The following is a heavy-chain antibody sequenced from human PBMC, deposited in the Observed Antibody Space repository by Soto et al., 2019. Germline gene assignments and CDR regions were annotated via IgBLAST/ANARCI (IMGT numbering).Heavy chain of an antibody. Sequence: QVQLVQSGAEVKKPGASVKVSCKASGYTFTSYDINWVRQATGQGLEWMGWMNPNSGNTGYAQKFQGRVTMTRNTSISTAYMELSSLRAEDTAVYYCARGPTSTMVRGVIISYYYYGMDVWGQGTTVTVSS. D-gene: IGHD3-10*01. CDR2: MNPNSGNT. CDR1: GYTFTSYD. CDR3: ARGPTSTMVRGVIISYYYYGMDV. J-gene: IGHJ6*02. V-gene: IGHV1-8*01.